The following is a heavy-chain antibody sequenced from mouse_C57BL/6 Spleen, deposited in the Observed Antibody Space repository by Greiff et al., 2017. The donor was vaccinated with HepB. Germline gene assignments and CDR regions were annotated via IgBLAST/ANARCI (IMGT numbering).Heavy chain of an antibody. CDR1: GFTFSSYA. V-gene: IGHV5-9-1*02. CDR3: TRVGDYYAMDY. Sequence: EVQVVESGEGLVKPGGSLKLSCAASGFTFSSYAMSWVRQTPEKRLEWVAYISSGGDYIYYADTVKGRFTISRDNARNTLYLQMSSLKSEDTAMYYCTRVGDYYAMDYWGQGTSVTGSS. CDR2: ISSGGDYI. J-gene: IGHJ4*01.